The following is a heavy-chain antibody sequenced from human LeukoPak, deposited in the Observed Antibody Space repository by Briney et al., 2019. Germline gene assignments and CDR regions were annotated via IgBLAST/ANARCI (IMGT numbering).Heavy chain of an antibody. CDR1: RFRFSSYT. V-gene: IGHV3-30-3*01. CDR2: ISFDGNNK. D-gene: IGHD5-24*01. CDR3: AKEMASPNTHFDF. Sequence: GGSLRLSCAASRFRFSSYTMHWVRQAPGKGLEWVAVISFDGNNKHYADSVKGRFTISRDNSKKTVHLEMNSLRTDDTAVYYCAKEMASPNTHFDFWGQGTLVTVSS. J-gene: IGHJ4*02.